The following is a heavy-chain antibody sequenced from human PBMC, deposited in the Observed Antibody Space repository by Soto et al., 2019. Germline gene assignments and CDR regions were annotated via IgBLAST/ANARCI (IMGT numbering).Heavy chain of an antibody. CDR3: AREGADFWSGYSHSGYYYYYGMDV. V-gene: IGHV1-69*13. CDR2: IIPIFGTA. CDR1: GGTFGSYA. Sequence: SVKVSCKASGGTFGSYAISWVRQAPGQGLEWMGGIIPIFGTANYAQKFQGRVTITADESTSTAYMELSSLRSEDTAVYYCAREGADFWSGYSHSGYYYYYGMDVWGQGTTVTVSS. J-gene: IGHJ6*02. D-gene: IGHD3-3*01.